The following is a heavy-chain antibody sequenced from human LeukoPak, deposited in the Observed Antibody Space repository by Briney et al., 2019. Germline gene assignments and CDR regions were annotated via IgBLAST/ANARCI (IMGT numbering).Heavy chain of an antibody. CDR1: GFTFSSYS. CDR2: ISSSSSYI. V-gene: IGHV3-21*01. J-gene: IGHJ5*02. D-gene: IGHD5-18*01. CDR3: AVVDTPQFDP. Sequence: GGSLRLSCAASGFTFSSYSMNWVRQAPGKGLEWVSSISSSSSYIYYADSVKGRFTISRDNAKSSLYLQMNSLRAEDTAVYYCAVVDTPQFDPWGQGTLVTVSS.